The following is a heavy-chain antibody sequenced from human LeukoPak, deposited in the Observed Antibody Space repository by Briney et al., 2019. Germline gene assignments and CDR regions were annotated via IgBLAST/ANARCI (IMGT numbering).Heavy chain of an antibody. D-gene: IGHD2-2*02. V-gene: IGHV4-31*03. Sequence: SQTLSLTCTVSGGSISSGGYYWSWIRQHPGKGLEWIGYIYHSGSTYYNPSLKSRVTISVDTSKNQFSLKLSSVTAADTAVYYCAREKRYCSSTSCYRVMYYFDYWGQGTLVTVSS. CDR3: AREKRYCSSTSCYRVMYYFDY. CDR2: IYHSGST. J-gene: IGHJ4*02. CDR1: GGSISSGGYY.